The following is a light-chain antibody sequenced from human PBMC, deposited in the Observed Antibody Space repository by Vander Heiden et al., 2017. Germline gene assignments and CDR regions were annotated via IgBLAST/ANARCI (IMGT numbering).Light chain of an antibody. V-gene: IGLV1-40*01. CDR3: QSYDSSLSGSV. J-gene: IGLJ2*01. CDR1: SSNIGARYD. CDR2: GNN. Sequence: QSVLTQPPSVSVAPGQRVTISCTGSSSNIGARYDVHWYQQLPGTAPKLLIYGNNNRPSGVPDRFSGSKSGTSASLAITGLQAEDEADYYCQSYDSSLSGSVFGGGTKLTVL.